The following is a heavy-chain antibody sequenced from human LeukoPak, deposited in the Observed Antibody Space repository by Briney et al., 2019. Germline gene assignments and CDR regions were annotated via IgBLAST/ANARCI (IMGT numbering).Heavy chain of an antibody. V-gene: IGHV4-39*07. CDR2: IYSGST. CDR3: SHCGYDSRQFYFDY. J-gene: IGHJ4*02. D-gene: IGHD5-12*01. CDR1: GGSFINGTFY. Sequence: SETLSLTCTVSGGSFINGTFYWDWIRQPPGKGLEWIGNIYSGSTSYNPSLKSRVTLSLDTSKNQFSLKLSSVTAADTAVYYCSHCGYDSRQFYFDYWGQGTLVTVSS.